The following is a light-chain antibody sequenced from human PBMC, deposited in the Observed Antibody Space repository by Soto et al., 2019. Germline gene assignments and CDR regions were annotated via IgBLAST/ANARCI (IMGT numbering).Light chain of an antibody. Sequence: ERVMTQSPATLSVSPGERATLSCRASQSVSTNLAWYQQKPGQAPRLLIYAASTRATGVPARFSGSGSGTEFTLTISSLQSEDFAVYYCQQDNSWPPICTFGPGTKVDIK. CDR3: QQDNSWPPICT. V-gene: IGKV3-15*01. J-gene: IGKJ3*01. CDR2: AAS. CDR1: QSVSTN.